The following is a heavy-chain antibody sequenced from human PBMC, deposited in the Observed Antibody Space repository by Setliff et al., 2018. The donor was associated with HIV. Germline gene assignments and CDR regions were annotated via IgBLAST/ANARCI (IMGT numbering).Heavy chain of an antibody. Sequence: SETLSLTCTVSGGSISSRGSYYWTWIRRPAGKGLEWIGRIYTSGSTKYNPSLKSRVTISVDTSKNQFSLKVSSVTAADTAVYYCARVARGGHSSRWYYFDYWGQGTLVTVSS. J-gene: IGHJ4*02. CDR1: GGSISSRGSYY. CDR3: ARVARGGHSSRWYYFDY. V-gene: IGHV4-61*02. CDR2: IYTSGST. D-gene: IGHD6-13*01.